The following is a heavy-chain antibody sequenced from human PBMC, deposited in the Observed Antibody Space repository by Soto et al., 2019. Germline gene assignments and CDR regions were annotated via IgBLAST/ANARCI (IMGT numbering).Heavy chain of an antibody. Sequence: QVQLVQSGAEVKKPGASVKVSCKASGYTFTSYGISWVRQAPGQGLEWMGWISAYNGNTNYAQKLQGRVTMTTGTSKSTAYMEMRSLRSDDTAVYYCARDVYYDFWSGPPFDYWGQGTLVTVSS. V-gene: IGHV1-18*01. CDR1: GYTFTSYG. CDR3: ARDVYYDFWSGPPFDY. CDR2: ISAYNGNT. D-gene: IGHD3-3*01. J-gene: IGHJ4*02.